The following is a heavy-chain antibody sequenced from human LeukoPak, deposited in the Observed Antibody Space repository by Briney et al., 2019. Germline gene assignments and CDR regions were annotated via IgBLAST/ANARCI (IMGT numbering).Heavy chain of an antibody. CDR3: ARQYYYDSSGSFGTFDY. Sequence: SETLSLTCTVSGGSISSSSYYWGWTRQPPGKGLEWIGSIYYSGSTYYNPSLKSRVTISVDTSKNQFSLKLSSVTAADTAVYYSARQYYYDSSGSFGTFDYWGQGTLDTVSS. D-gene: IGHD3-22*01. J-gene: IGHJ4*02. CDR1: GGSISSSSYY. V-gene: IGHV4-39*01. CDR2: IYYSGST.